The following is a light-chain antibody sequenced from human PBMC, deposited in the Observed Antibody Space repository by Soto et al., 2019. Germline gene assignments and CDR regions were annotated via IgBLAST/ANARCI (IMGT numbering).Light chain of an antibody. Sequence: EIVLTQSPGTLSLSPGERATLSCRASQSVSSSYLAWYQQKPGQAPRLLIYGASSRATGIPDRFSGSGSGTDFPLPISSLEPEDFAVYYCQQYGSSLTWTFGQGTKVEIK. CDR1: QSVSSSY. CDR2: GAS. V-gene: IGKV3-20*01. CDR3: QQYGSSLTWT. J-gene: IGKJ1*01.